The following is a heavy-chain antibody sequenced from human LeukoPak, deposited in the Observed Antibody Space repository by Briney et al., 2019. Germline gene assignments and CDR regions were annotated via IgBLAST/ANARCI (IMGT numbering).Heavy chain of an antibody. Sequence: SETLSLTCTVSGGSISSYYWSWIRQPPGKGLEWIGYIYYSGSTNYNPSLKSRVTISVDTSKNQFSLKLSSVTAADTAVYYCARTSGSYFYYYGMDVWGQGTTVTVSS. D-gene: IGHD1-26*01. V-gene: IGHV4-59*01. CDR1: GGSISSYY. CDR2: IYYSGST. J-gene: IGHJ6*02. CDR3: ARTSGSYFYYYGMDV.